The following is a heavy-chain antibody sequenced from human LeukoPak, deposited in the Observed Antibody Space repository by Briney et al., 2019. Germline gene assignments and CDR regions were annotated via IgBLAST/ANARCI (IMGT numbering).Heavy chain of an antibody. D-gene: IGHD3-22*01. CDR2: INDVSSHI. V-gene: IGHV3-21*06. Sequence: GGSLRLSCAASGFTFSNSAVNWVRQAPGKGLEWVSSINDVSSHIYYADSVKGRFTISRNNANNSVSLQMNNLRAEDTAVYYCARDSTYYLRYGYFDSWGQGILVTVSS. CDR1: GFTFSNSA. J-gene: IGHJ4*02. CDR3: ARDSTYYLRYGYFDS.